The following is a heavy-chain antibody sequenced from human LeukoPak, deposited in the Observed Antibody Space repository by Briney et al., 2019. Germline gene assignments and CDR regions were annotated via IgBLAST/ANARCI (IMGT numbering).Heavy chain of an antibody. CDR2: IYSGGST. V-gene: IGHV3-53*01. J-gene: IGHJ4*02. Sequence: GGSLRLSCAASGFTVSSNYMSWVRQAPGKGLEWVSVIYSGGSTYYADSVKGRFTISRDNSKNTLYLQMNSLRAEDTAVYYCARLYSSSWYGDYWGQGTLVTVSS. D-gene: IGHD6-13*01. CDR1: GFTVSSNY. CDR3: ARLYSSSWYGDY.